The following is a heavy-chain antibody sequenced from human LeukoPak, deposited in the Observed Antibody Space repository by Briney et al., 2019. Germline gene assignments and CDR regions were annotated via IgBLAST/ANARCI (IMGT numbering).Heavy chain of an antibody. V-gene: IGHV3-20*04. Sequence: PGGSLRLSCAASGFNFDEYGISWVRQAPGKGQEWVSGVSWNGGGTGYADSVRGRFTISRDNAKNSLYLHMDSVTAEDTALYYCARMVSGRNFRFDCWGQGTLVTVSS. CDR3: ARMVSGRNFRFDC. J-gene: IGHJ4*02. D-gene: IGHD1-26*01. CDR1: GFNFDEYG. CDR2: VSWNGGGT.